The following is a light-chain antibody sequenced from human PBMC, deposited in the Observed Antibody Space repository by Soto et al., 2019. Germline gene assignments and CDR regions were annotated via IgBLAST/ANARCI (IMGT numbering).Light chain of an antibody. CDR1: QSISNY. CDR3: QQRSQWPPLT. CDR2: DAS. J-gene: IGKJ4*01. V-gene: IGKV3-11*01. Sequence: EIVLTQSPGTLSLSPGERATLSCRASQSISNYLAWYQHKPGQAPRLLISDASKRASGVPARFSGSGSGTDCTLPISSIEPEDFAVYYCQQRSQWPPLTFGGGKTVEIK.